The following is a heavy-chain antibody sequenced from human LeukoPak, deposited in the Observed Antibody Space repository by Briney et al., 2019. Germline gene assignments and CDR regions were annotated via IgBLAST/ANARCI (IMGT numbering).Heavy chain of an antibody. Sequence: PGGSLRLSCAASGFTFSSYAMSWVRQAPGKGLEWVSAISGSGGSTYYADSVKGRFTISRDNSKNTVYLQVDSLRSEDTAVYFCATSRITMIGDYMDFWGRGTAVTVSS. D-gene: IGHD3-22*01. V-gene: IGHV3-23*01. J-gene: IGHJ6*03. CDR3: ATSRITMIGDYMDF. CDR1: GFTFSSYA. CDR2: ISGSGGST.